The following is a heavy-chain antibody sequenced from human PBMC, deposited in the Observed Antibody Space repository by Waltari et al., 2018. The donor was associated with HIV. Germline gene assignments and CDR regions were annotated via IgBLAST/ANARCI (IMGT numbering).Heavy chain of an antibody. CDR1: GFTFPSYW. CDR2: INLDGSTT. D-gene: IGHD3-16*01. J-gene: IGHJ4*02. V-gene: IGHV3-74*01. Sequence: EVQLVESGGGSVQPGGSLRLSCAASGFTFPSYWMHWVRQAPGKGLVWVSRINLDGSTTTYADSVKGRFTISRDNAKSTLYLQMSSLRAEDTAMYYCARDFRSPKGDFDYWGQGTLVSVSS. CDR3: ARDFRSPKGDFDY.